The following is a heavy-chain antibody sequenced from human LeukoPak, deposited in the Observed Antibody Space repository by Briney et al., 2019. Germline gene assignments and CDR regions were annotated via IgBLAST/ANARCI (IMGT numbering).Heavy chain of an antibody. V-gene: IGHV4-38-2*02. J-gene: IGHJ4*02. CDR2: IYHSGST. CDR3: ARDLNGVGATGNFDY. Sequence: SETLSLTCTVSGYSISSGYYWGWIRQPPGKGLEWIGSIYHSGSTYYNPSLKSRVTISVDTSKNQFSLKLSSVTAADTAVYYCARDLNGVGATGNFDYWGQGTLVTVSS. D-gene: IGHD1-26*01. CDR1: GYSISSGYY.